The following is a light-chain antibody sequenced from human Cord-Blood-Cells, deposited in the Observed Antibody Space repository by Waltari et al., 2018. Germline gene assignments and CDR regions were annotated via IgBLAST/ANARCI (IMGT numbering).Light chain of an antibody. CDR3: QQYNSYSPVYT. CDR1: QSISSW. J-gene: IGKJ2*01. V-gene: IGKV1-5*01. Sequence: DIQMTQSPSTLSASVGDRVTITCRASQSISSWLAWYQQKPGKAPKLLIYDASSLESGVPSRFSGSGSGTEFTLTISSLQPDDFATYYCQQYNSYSPVYTFGQGTKPEIK. CDR2: DAS.